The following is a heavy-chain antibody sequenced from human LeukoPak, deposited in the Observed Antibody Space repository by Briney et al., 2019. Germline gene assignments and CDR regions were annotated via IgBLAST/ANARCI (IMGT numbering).Heavy chain of an antibody. J-gene: IGHJ5*02. CDR2: IYYSGST. D-gene: IGHD2-15*01. V-gene: IGHV4-39*01. Sequence: SETLSLTCTVSGGSISSSSYFWGWIRQPPGKGLEWIGCIYYSGSTYYNPSLKSRVTISVDTSKNQFSLKLSSVTAADTAVYYCARRYCSGGSCYSGGNWFDPWGQGTLVTVSS. CDR1: GGSISSSSYF. CDR3: ARRYCSGGSCYSGGNWFDP.